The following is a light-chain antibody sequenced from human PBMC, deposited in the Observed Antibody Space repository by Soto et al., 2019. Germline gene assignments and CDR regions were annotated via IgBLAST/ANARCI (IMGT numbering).Light chain of an antibody. Sequence: DIQMTQSPSTLSASVGDRVTITCRANQFISTWVAWFQQKPGKAPRLLLHEAYALQSVVPSRFRGSGSGTEFTLSISSLQRDDFANDYCQFYNSYAWTFGQGTKVEI. CDR1: QFISTW. V-gene: IGKV1-5*01. CDR2: EAY. CDR3: QFYNSYAWT. J-gene: IGKJ1*01.